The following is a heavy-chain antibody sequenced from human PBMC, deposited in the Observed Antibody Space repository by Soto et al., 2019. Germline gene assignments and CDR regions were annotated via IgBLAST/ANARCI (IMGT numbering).Heavy chain of an antibody. Sequence: QVQLQESGPGLVKPSQTLSLTCTVSGGSISSGDYYWSWIRQPPGKGREWIGYIYYSGSTYYNPSLKSRVTTSVDTSKNQFSLKLSSVTAADTAVYYCARVADCSGGRCYFSVDYWGQGTLVTVSS. CDR1: GGSISSGDYY. D-gene: IGHD2-15*01. CDR3: ARVADCSGGRCYFSVDY. CDR2: IYYSGST. J-gene: IGHJ4*02. V-gene: IGHV4-30-4*01.